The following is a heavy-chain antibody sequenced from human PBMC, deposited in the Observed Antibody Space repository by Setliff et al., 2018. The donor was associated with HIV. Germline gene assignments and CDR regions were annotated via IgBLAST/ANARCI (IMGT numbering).Heavy chain of an antibody. CDR2: IYYSGST. CDR1: GGSISSDY. J-gene: IGHJ6*02. V-gene: IGHV4-59*01. D-gene: IGHD3-22*01. Sequence: PSETLSLTCTVSGGSISSDYWSWTRQPPGKGLEWIGYIYYSGSTNYNPSLKSRVTISVATSKNQFSLKLNSVTTADTAVYYCARSRTSSGYYGVTGYGMDVWGQGTTGTVSS. CDR3: ARSRTSSGYYGVTGYGMDV.